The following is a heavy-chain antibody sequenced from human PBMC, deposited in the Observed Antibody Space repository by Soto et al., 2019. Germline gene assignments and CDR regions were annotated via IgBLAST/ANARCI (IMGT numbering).Heavy chain of an antibody. CDR2: IVVGSGNT. Sequence: SVKVSCRASGFTFTSSAVQWVRQARGQRLEWIGWIVVGSGNTNYAQKFQERVTITRDMSTSTAYMELSSLRSEDTAVYYCAAAVQRYEMDYWGQGTLVTVSS. J-gene: IGHJ4*02. D-gene: IGHD5-12*01. V-gene: IGHV1-58*01. CDR3: AAAVQRYEMDY. CDR1: GFTFTSSA.